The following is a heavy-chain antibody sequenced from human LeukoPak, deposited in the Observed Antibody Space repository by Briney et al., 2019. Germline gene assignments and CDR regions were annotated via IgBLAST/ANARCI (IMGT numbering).Heavy chain of an antibody. CDR2: INSDGSST. CDR3: ARDGYCTNGVCYYYGMDV. D-gene: IGHD2-8*01. CDR1: GFTFSSYW. J-gene: IGHJ6*02. Sequence: PGGSLRLSCAASGFTFSSYWMHWVRQAPGKGLVWVSRINSDGSSTSYADSEKGRFTISRDNAKNTLYLQMNSLRAEDTAVYYCARDGYCTNGVCYYYGMDVWGQGTTVTVSS. V-gene: IGHV3-74*01.